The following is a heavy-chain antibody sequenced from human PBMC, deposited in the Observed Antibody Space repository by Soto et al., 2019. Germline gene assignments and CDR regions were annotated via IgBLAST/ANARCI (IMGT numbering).Heavy chain of an antibody. D-gene: IGHD5-12*01. CDR1: GGSISSGGYY. CDR2: IYYSGST. V-gene: IGHV4-31*03. J-gene: IGHJ6*02. CDR3: ARAEGIYSGYAPGGMDV. Sequence: QVQLQESGPGLVKPSQTLSLTCTVSGGSISSGGYYWSWIRQHPGKGLEWIGYIYYSGSTYYNPSLKSRVTITVDTTKNQFSLKLSSVTAADTAVYYCARAEGIYSGYAPGGMDVWGQGTTVTVSS.